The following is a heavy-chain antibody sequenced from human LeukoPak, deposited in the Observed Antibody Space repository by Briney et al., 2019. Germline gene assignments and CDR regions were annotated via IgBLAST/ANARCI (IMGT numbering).Heavy chain of an antibody. D-gene: IGHD3-22*01. CDR1: GFTFDDYA. V-gene: IGHV3-9*01. CDR2: ISWNSGSI. CDR3: SKADSSGYYSLAGDFDY. J-gene: IGHJ4*02. Sequence: SLRLSCAASGFTFDDYAMHWVRQAPGKGLEWVSGISWNSGSIGYADSVKGRFTISRDNAKNSLYLQMNSLRAEDTALYYCSKADSSGYYSLAGDFDYWGQGTLVTVSS.